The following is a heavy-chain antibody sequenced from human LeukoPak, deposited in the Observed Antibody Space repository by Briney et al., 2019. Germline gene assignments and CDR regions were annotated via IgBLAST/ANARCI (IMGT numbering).Heavy chain of an antibody. CDR3: ARDRPYYDILTGYYPNFDY. J-gene: IGHJ4*02. V-gene: IGHV3-33*01. D-gene: IGHD3-9*01. CDR2: IWYDGSNK. CDR1: GFTFSSYG. Sequence: QPGGSLRLSCAASGFTFSSYGMHWVRQAPGKGLEWVAVIWYDGSNKNYADSVKGRFTISRDNSKNTLYLQMNSLRAEDTAVYYCARDRPYYDILTGYYPNFDYWGQGTLVTVSS.